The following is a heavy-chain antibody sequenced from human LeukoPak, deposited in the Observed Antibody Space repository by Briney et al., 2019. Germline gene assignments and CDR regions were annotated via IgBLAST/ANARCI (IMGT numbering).Heavy chain of an antibody. J-gene: IGHJ5*02. Sequence: SETLSLTCTVSGGSISSYYWSWIRQPPGKGLEWIGYIYYSGSTNYNPSLKSRVTMSVDTSKNQFSLKLSSVTAADTAVYYCARDIDGDLFSWGQGTLVTVSS. V-gene: IGHV4-59*01. CDR3: ARDIDGDLFS. CDR2: IYYSGST. CDR1: GGSISSYY. D-gene: IGHD2-21*01.